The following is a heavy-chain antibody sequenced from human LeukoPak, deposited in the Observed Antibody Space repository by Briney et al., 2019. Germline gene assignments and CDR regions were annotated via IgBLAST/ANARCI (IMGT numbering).Heavy chain of an antibody. V-gene: IGHV1-69*05. J-gene: IGHJ4*02. CDR1: GGTFSSYA. CDR2: IIPIFGTA. D-gene: IGHD6-6*01. CDR3: AREIEGIAARYYFDY. Sequence: SVKVSCKASGGTFSSYAISWVRQAPGQGLEWMGRIIPIFGTANYAQKFRGRVTITTDESTSTAYMELSSLRSEDTAVYYCAREIEGIAARYYFDYWGQGTLVTVSS.